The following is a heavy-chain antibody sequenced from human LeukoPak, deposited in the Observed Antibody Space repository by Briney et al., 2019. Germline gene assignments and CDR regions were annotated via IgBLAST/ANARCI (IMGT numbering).Heavy chain of an antibody. V-gene: IGHV4-59*01. CDR2: ISDSGNT. Sequence: PLETLSLTCSVSGGSIRSYYWSWIRQSPGRGLELIGYISDSGNTNYNPSLRGRVTISVDTSKNQFSLKLTSVTAADTAVYYCARALNGYDFIWSYWGQGILVTVSS. D-gene: IGHD5-12*01. CDR3: ARALNGYDFIWSY. CDR1: GGSIRSYY. J-gene: IGHJ4*02.